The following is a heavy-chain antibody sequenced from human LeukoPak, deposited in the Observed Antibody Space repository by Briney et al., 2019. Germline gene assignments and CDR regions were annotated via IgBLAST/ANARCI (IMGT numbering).Heavy chain of an antibody. CDR3: ARATAASYEY. CDR1: GYTFTGYY. V-gene: IGHV1-2*06. Sequence: ASVKVSCKASGYTFTGYYMHWVLQAPGQGLEWLGRINPNSGDANYAQKFQGRVTMTRDTSISTAYMELSGLRSDDTAVYCCARATAASYEYWGQGTLVTVSS. J-gene: IGHJ4*02. CDR2: INPNSGDA. D-gene: IGHD2-2*01.